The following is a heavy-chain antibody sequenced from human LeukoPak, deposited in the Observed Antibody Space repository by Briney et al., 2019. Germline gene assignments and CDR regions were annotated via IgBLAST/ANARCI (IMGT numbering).Heavy chain of an antibody. J-gene: IGHJ4*02. CDR2: INHSGSP. D-gene: IGHD3-22*01. Sequence: SETLSLTCAVYGGSFSGYYWSWIRQPPGKGLEWIGEINHSGSPNYNPSLKSRVTISVDTSKNQFSLKLSSVTAPDTAVYYCARGHYDSSGYRGVYFDYWGQGTLVTVSS. V-gene: IGHV4-34*01. CDR1: GGSFSGYY. CDR3: ARGHYDSSGYRGVYFDY.